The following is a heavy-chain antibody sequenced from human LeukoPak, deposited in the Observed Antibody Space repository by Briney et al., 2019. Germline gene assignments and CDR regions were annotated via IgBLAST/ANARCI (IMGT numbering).Heavy chain of an antibody. CDR1: GYSFTSYW. CDR3: ARSVAVAGDYYYYGMDA. D-gene: IGHD6-19*01. J-gene: IGHJ6*02. Sequence: GESLKISCKGSGYSFTSYWIGWVRQMPGKGLEWMGIIYPGDSDTRYSPSFQGQVTISADKSISAAYLQWSSLKASDTAMYYCARSVAVAGDYYYYGMDAWGQGTTVTVSS. CDR2: IYPGDSDT. V-gene: IGHV5-51*01.